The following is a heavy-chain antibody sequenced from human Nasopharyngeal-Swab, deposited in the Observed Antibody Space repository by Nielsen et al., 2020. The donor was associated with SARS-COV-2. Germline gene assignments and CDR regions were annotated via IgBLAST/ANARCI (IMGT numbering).Heavy chain of an antibody. J-gene: IGHJ3*02. V-gene: IGHV1-69*13. Sequence: SVKVSCKASGGTFSSYAISWVRQAPGQGLEWMGGIIPIFGTANYAQKFQGRVTITADESTSTAYMELSSLRSEDTAVYSCARYTHYYDSSAYPRWGYAFDIWGQGTMVTVSS. CDR3: ARYTHYYDSSAYPRWGYAFDI. CDR1: GGTFSSYA. D-gene: IGHD3-22*01. CDR2: IIPIFGTA.